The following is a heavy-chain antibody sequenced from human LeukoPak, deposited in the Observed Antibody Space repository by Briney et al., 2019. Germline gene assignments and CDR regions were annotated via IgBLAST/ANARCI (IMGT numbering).Heavy chain of an antibody. D-gene: IGHD2-21*02. CDR3: VRALRNCGGDCYRRTPFDY. J-gene: IGHJ4*02. CDR1: AFTFSSSP. Sequence: GGSLRLSCAASAFTFSSSPMSWVRQAPGKGLEWVSGISGGGGSTYYADSVKGRFTIYRDNSKNTLYMQMTSLRAEDTALYYCVRALRNCGGDCYRRTPFDYWGQGTLVTVSS. CDR2: ISGGGGST. V-gene: IGHV3-23*01.